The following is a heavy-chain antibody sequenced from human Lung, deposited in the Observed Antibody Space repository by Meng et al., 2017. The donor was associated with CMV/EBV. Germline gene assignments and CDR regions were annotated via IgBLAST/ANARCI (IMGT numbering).Heavy chain of an antibody. D-gene: IGHD3-9*01. V-gene: IGHV3-30-3*01. CDR3: ARELYYDILTGPRAFDF. Sequence: AASGFPFSSYGVHWVRQAPGEGLEWVAFISYGGGKEYYADSVKGRFTISRDNSKNMLFLQMDSLRPDDTAVYYCARELYYDILTGPRAFDFWGQGXMVTVSS. CDR2: ISYGGGKE. CDR1: GFPFSSYG. J-gene: IGHJ3*01.